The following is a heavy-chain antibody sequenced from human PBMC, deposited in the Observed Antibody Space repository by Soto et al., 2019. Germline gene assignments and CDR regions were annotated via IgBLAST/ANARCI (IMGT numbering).Heavy chain of an antibody. CDR2: ISAYNGNR. D-gene: IGHD1-26*01. J-gene: IGHJ6*02. Sequence: ASGKVSCEASGYTFSHYGIGWVLQAPGQGLEWMGWISAYNGNRHFAEGLRGRITMTTNTTTSTADMELRSLSSDDTAVYYCARGGQECSNSGCGYIYDGMDVWGQGTTVTVSS. CDR3: ARGGQECSNSGCGYIYDGMDV. V-gene: IGHV1-18*01. CDR1: GYTFSHYG.